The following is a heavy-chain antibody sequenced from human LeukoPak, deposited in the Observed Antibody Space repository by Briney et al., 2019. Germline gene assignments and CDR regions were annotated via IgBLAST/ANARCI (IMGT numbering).Heavy chain of an antibody. D-gene: IGHD3-9*01. CDR1: GFTFSFYG. CDR3: AREAYDILTGYPFLT. J-gene: IGHJ4*02. CDR2: ISYDGSKK. Sequence: GRSLRLSCAASGFTFSFYGMHWVRQAPGKGLEWVAVISYDGSKKYYADSVKGRFTISRDNSKNTLYLQMNSLRAEDTAVYYCAREAYDILTGYPFLTWGQGTLVTVSS. V-gene: IGHV3-30*03.